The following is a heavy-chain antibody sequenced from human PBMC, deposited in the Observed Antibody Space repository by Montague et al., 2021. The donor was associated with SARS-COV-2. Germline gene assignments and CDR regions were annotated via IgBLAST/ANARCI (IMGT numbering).Heavy chain of an antibody. CDR1: GTSFSGYY. CDR2: INHGGST. J-gene: IGHJ6*03. CDR3: ARLRDGVVPSPILGIGPYFTYYYMDV. D-gene: IGHD2-15*01. Sequence: SETLSLTCAVHGTSFSGYYWNWIRQRPGKGLEWIGEINHGGSTNYNPSLKNRLTISADTSKNQFSLKLTSVAATDTAVYYCARLRDGVVPSPILGIGPYFTYYYMDVWGKGPRSPSP. V-gene: IGHV4-34*01.